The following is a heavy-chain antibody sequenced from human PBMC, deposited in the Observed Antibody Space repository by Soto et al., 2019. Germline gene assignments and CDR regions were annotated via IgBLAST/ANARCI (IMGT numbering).Heavy chain of an antibody. CDR3: AAKVQYCSSTSCYKDDDY. J-gene: IGHJ4*02. CDR1: GFTFSSYS. V-gene: IGHV3-21*01. Sequence: EVQLVESGGGLVKPGGSLRLSCAASGFTFSSYSMNWVRQAPGKGLEWVSSISSSSSYIYYADSVMGRFTISRDNANNSMYLQMNSLRAEDTAVYYCAAKVQYCSSTSCYKDDDYWGQGTLVTVSS. D-gene: IGHD2-2*02. CDR2: ISSSSSYI.